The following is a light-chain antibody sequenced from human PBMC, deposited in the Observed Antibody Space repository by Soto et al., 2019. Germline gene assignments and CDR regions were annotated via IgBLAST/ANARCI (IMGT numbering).Light chain of an antibody. Sequence: EIVLTQSPAILSVSPGERATLSCRASQSISRSLAWYQQKPGQAPRLLISDASTRATGIPARFSGSGSGTDFTLTISRLEPEDFAVYYCRQYGRSLGFAFGGGTKVDIK. J-gene: IGKJ4*01. CDR2: DAS. V-gene: IGKV3-15*01. CDR3: RQYGRSLGFA. CDR1: QSISRS.